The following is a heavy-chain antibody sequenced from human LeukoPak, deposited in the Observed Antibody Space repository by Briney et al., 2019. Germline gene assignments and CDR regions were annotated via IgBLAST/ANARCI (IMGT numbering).Heavy chain of an antibody. V-gene: IGHV4-4*02. D-gene: IGHD1/OR15-1a*01. CDR1: IVSISSSKW. J-gene: IGHJ6*02. Sequence: SETLSLTCSVSIVSISSSKWWRWVRQSPVKGLEWIGEIYLYGTTNYNPSFTSRVTMSVDRSRNQFSLKLTSVTGADTAVYYCARQKWEQQGRDYYFNGLDGWGPGTTVIVS. CDR2: IYLYGTT. CDR3: ARQKWEQQGRDYYFNGLDG.